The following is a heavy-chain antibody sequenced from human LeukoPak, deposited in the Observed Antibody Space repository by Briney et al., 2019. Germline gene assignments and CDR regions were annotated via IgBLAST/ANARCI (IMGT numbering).Heavy chain of an antibody. CDR1: GXSISGYY. V-gene: IGHV4-4*07. CDR3: ARGRSLYFDY. Sequence: SETLSLTCIVSGXSISGYYWNWIRQPAGKGLEWIGRIYTNVITNYNPSLKSRVTMSVDTSKNQFSLMLSSVTAADTAVYYCARGRSLYFDYWGQGTLVTVSS. CDR2: IYTNVIT. J-gene: IGHJ4*02.